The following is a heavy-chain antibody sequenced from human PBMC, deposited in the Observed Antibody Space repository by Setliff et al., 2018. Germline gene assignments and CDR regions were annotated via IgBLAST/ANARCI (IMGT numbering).Heavy chain of an antibody. CDR3: AREVGTSTSSDAFDV. CDR1: GDSISSGDYF. J-gene: IGHJ3*01. D-gene: IGHD1-26*01. CDR2: IYHSGSA. V-gene: IGHV4-30-4*08. Sequence: SETLSLTCTVSGDSISSGDYFWSWIRQPPGKGLEWIAYIYHSGSAYYNPSLKSRVIMSVDTSKNQFTLDLTSVTAADTAVYYCAREVGTSTSSDAFDVWGQGMMVTVSS.